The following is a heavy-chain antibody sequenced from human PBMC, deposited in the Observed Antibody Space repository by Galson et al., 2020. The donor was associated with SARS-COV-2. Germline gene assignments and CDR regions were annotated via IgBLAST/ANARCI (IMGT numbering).Heavy chain of an antibody. CDR2: ISNSGIT. CDR3: ARVKDVVVVPATRGNWFDP. J-gene: IGHJ5*02. D-gene: IGHD2-15*01. Sequence: SESLSLTCTVSGASIKSGDGYWTWIRQSPGRGLEWIGYISNSGITHYTPSLKSRGIITEDTSKNKIYLQLNSVTAADTATYYCARVKDVVVVPATRGNWFDPWGQGTLVTVSS. V-gene: IGHV4-30-4*01. CDR1: GASIKSGDGY.